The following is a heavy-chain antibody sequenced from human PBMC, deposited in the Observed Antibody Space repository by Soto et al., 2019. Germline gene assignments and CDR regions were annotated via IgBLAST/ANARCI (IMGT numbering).Heavy chain of an antibody. CDR2: TYYRSKWYN. CDR1: GDSVSSNSAA. J-gene: IGHJ6*02. V-gene: IGHV6-1*01. Sequence: SQTLSLTCAISGDSVSSNSAAWNWIRQSPSRGLEWLGRTYYRSKWYNDYAVSVKSRITINPDTSKNQFSLQLNSVTPEDTAVYYCARDIEGYTSSFRTYYYYYGMDVWGQGTTVTVYS. D-gene: IGHD6-13*01. CDR3: ARDIEGYTSSFRTYYYYYGMDV.